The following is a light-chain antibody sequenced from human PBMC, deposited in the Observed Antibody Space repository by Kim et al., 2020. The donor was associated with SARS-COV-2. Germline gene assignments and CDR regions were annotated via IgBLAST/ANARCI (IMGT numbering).Light chain of an antibody. J-gene: IGKJ2*01. V-gene: IGKV1-39*01. Sequence: ASVGGRVTITCRASQSISSYLNWYQQKPGKAPKLLIYAASSLQSGVPSRFSGSGSGTDFTLTISSLQPEDFATYYCQQSYSTPYTFGQGTKLEI. CDR3: QQSYSTPYT. CDR1: QSISSY. CDR2: AAS.